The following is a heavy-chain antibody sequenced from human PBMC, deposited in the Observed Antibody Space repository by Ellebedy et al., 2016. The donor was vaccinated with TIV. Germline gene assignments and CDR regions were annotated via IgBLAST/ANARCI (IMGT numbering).Heavy chain of an antibody. CDR1: GFTVSSNY. D-gene: IGHD3-22*01. V-gene: IGHV3-53*01. Sequence: GESLKISXAASGFTVSSNYMSWVRQAPGKGLEWVSVIYSGGSTYYADSVKGRFTISRDNSKNTLYLQMNSLRAEDTAVYYCATSPITRGSSGYSDYFDYWGQGTLVTVSS. CDR3: ATSPITRGSSGYSDYFDY. CDR2: IYSGGST. J-gene: IGHJ4*02.